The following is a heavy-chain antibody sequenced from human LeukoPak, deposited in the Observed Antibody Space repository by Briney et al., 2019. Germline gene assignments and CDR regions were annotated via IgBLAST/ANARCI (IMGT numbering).Heavy chain of an antibody. CDR2: IYHSGST. CDR3: ARNVYSSSWYYFDY. V-gene: IGHV4-30-2*01. D-gene: IGHD6-13*01. J-gene: IGHJ4*02. Sequence: SQTLSLTCAVSGGSISSGGYSWSWIRQPPGKGLEWIGYIYHSGSTYYNPSLNSRVTISVDRSKNQFSLKLSSVTAADTAVYYCARNVYSSSWYYFDYWGQGTLVTVSS. CDR1: GGSISSGGYS.